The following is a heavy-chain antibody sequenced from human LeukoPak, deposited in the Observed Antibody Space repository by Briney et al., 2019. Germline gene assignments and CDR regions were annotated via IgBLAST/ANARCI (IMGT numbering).Heavy chain of an antibody. Sequence: VASVKVSCKASGYTFTSYGISWVRPAPGQGLEWMGWISAYNGNTNYAQKLQGRVTMTTDTSTSTAYMELSSLRSEDTAVYYCARGVVVVPAAIFYFDYWGQGTLVTVSS. V-gene: IGHV1-18*01. D-gene: IGHD2-2*01. CDR2: ISAYNGNT. CDR1: GYTFTSYG. J-gene: IGHJ4*02. CDR3: ARGVVVVPAAIFYFDY.